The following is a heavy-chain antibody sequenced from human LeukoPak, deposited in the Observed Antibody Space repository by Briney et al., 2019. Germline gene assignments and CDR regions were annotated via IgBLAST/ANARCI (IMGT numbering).Heavy chain of an antibody. J-gene: IGHJ6*02. CDR2: ISGSGGST. CDR3: ARDRYYDILTGPYYYYGMDV. V-gene: IGHV3-23*01. D-gene: IGHD3-9*01. Sequence: GGSLRLSCAASGFTFSSYAMSWVRQAPGKGLEWVSAISGSGGSTYYADSVKGRFTISRDNAKNSLYLQMNSLRAEDTAVYHCARDRYYDILTGPYYYYGMDVWGQGTTVTVSS. CDR1: GFTFSSYA.